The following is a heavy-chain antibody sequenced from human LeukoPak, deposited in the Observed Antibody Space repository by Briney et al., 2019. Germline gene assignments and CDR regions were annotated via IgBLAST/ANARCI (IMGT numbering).Heavy chain of an antibody. D-gene: IGHD7-27*01. V-gene: IGHV3-11*01. CDR3: ARDFQLGTTFDY. J-gene: IGHJ4*02. CDR2: ISSSGSTI. Sequence: PGGSLRLSCAASGFTVSDYYMSLIRQAAGKGLEWVSYISSSGSTIYYADSVKGRFTISRDNAKDSLYLQMNSLRAEDTAVYYCARDFQLGTTFDYWGQGTLVTVSS. CDR1: GFTVSDYY.